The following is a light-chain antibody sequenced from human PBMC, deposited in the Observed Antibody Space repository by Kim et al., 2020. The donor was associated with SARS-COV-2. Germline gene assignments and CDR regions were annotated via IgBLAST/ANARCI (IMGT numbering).Light chain of an antibody. Sequence: LGASVKLTCTLSSGHSSYASAWHQQQPEKGPRYLMKLNSDGSHSKGDGIPDRFSGSSSGAERYLTIASLQSEDEADYYCQTWGTVFGGGTQLTVL. V-gene: IGLV4-69*01. J-gene: IGLJ2*01. CDR2: LNSDGSH. CDR1: SGHSSYA. CDR3: QTWGTV.